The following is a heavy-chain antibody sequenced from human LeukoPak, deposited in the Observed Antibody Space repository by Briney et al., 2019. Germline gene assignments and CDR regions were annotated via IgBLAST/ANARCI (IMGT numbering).Heavy chain of an antibody. CDR3: AGGISYYFDY. Sequence: RASVKVSCKAPGGTFSSYAISWVRQAPGQGLEWMGRIIPILGIANYAQKFQGRVTITADKSTSTAYMELSSLRSEDTAVYYCAGGISYYFDYWGQGTLVTVSS. J-gene: IGHJ4*02. V-gene: IGHV1-69*04. CDR1: GGTFSSYA. D-gene: IGHD3-16*01. CDR2: IIPILGIA.